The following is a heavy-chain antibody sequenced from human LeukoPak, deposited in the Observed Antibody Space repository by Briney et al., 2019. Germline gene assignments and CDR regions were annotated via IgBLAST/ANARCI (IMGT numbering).Heavy chain of an antibody. Sequence: GGSLRLSCAASGFTFSSYAMSWVRQAPGKGLEWVSAISGSGGSTYYADSVKGRFTISRDNSKNTLYLQMNSLRAEDTAVYYCAKDLSYDSSGYYFDYWGQGTLATVSS. CDR3: AKDLSYDSSGYYFDY. J-gene: IGHJ4*02. V-gene: IGHV3-23*01. CDR2: ISGSGGST. D-gene: IGHD3-22*01. CDR1: GFTFSSYA.